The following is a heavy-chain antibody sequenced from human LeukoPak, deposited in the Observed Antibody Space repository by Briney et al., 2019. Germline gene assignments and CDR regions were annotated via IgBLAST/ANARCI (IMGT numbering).Heavy chain of an antibody. CDR3: ASLRRQLSGH. D-gene: IGHD6-25*01. CDR1: GFTFSSYG. Sequence: GGSLRLSCAASGFTFSSYGMHRVRQAPGKGLEWVAFIRYDGSNKYYADSVKGRFTISRDNSKNTLYLQMNSLRAEDTAVYYCASLRRQLSGHWGQGTLVTVSS. J-gene: IGHJ4*02. CDR2: IRYDGSNK. V-gene: IGHV3-30*02.